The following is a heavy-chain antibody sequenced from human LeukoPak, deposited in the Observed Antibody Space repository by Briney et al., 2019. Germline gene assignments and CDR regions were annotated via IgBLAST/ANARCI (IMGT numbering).Heavy chain of an antibody. Sequence: GASVKVSCKASGYTFTSYGISWVRQAPGQGLEWMGWISAYNGNTNYAQKLQGRVTMTTDTSTSTAYMELRSLRSDDTVVYYCAGSVYYYGSGSYYPGYWGQGTLVTVSS. CDR2: ISAYNGNT. CDR3: AGSVYYYGSGSYYPGY. D-gene: IGHD3-10*01. V-gene: IGHV1-18*01. CDR1: GYTFTSYG. J-gene: IGHJ4*02.